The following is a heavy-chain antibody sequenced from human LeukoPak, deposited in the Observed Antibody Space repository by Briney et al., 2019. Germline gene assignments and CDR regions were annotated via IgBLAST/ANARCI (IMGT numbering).Heavy chain of an antibody. V-gene: IGHV3-48*03. D-gene: IGHD1-26*01. J-gene: IGHJ4*02. Sequence: GGSLRLSCAASGFTFSGYEMNWVRQAPGKGLEWVSYISSSGSTIYYADSVKGRFTISRDNAKNSLYLQMNSLRAEDTAVYYCARDRPDVPVGDYWGQGTLVAVFS. CDR2: ISSSGSTI. CDR1: GFTFSGYE. CDR3: ARDRPDVPVGDY.